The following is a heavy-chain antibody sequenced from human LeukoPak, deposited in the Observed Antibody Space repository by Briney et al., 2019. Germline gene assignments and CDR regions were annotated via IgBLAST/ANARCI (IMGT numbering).Heavy chain of an antibody. Sequence: PGGSLRLSCAASGFIFSNYHMSWVRQAPGKGLEWVSRISGVTTSTYYADSVNGRFTISRDNSKTTLYLHLNSLRAEDTALYYCAKPIATIREDPFDSWGQGTLVTVSS. CDR1: GFIFSNYH. V-gene: IGHV3-23*01. CDR3: AKPIATIREDPFDS. CDR2: ISGVTTST. D-gene: IGHD3-10*01. J-gene: IGHJ4*02.